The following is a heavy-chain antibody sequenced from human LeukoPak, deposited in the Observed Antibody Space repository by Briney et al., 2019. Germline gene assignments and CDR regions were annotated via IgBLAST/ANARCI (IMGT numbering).Heavy chain of an antibody. CDR1: GFTFNRYT. D-gene: IGHD2-15*01. CDR2: ITSISSYI. J-gene: IGHJ4*02. V-gene: IGHV3-21*01. CDR3: AKEHSPYCSGEACYDYFDY. Sequence: GGSLRLSCAASGFTFNRYTTTWVRQAPGKGLEWVTSITSISSYIYYADSVKGRFTISRDNAKNSLYLQMNSLRADDTAVYYCAKEHSPYCSGEACYDYFDYWGQGTLVTVSS.